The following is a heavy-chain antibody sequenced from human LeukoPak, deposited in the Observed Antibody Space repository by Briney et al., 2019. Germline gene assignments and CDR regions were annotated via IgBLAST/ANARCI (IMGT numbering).Heavy chain of an antibody. CDR3: ARGVTAAASS. V-gene: IGHV4-59*01. Sequence: SETLSLTCTVSGGSITTYYWSWIRQPPGKGLEWIGYINYMGSTNYNPSLENRVSISADISKTQFTLRLRSVTAADTAVYFCARGVTAAASSWGQGTLVTVSS. D-gene: IGHD6-13*01. CDR2: INYMGST. CDR1: GGSITTYY. J-gene: IGHJ5*02.